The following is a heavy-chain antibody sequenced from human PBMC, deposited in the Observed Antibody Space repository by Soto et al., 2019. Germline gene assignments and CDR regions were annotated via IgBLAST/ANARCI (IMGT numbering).Heavy chain of an antibody. Sequence: HLVQSGPEMKKPGASVKVSCEASGYTFSDRGITWVRQAPGQGLDWMGWVSTYSDVTNYAQKFQGRVTMTADTSTNTADMELRSLKSDDTAVYFCAVNYDSRGYEDLDYWGQGSLVSVSS. CDR1: GYTFSDRG. CDR3: AVNYDSRGYEDLDY. D-gene: IGHD3-22*01. V-gene: IGHV1-18*01. CDR2: VSTYSDVT. J-gene: IGHJ4*02.